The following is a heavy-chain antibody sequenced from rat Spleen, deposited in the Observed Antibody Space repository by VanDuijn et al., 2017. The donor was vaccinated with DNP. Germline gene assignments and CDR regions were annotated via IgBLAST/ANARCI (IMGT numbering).Heavy chain of an antibody. V-gene: IGHV3-1*01. Sequence: EVQLQESGPGLVKPSQSLSLTCSVTGYSITSNYWGWIRKFPGNKMEWMGYISYSGSTSYNPSLKSRISITRDTSKNQFFLQLNSVTTEDTATYYCARYMAEGIVRPLYYFDYWGQGVMVTVSS. J-gene: IGHJ2*01. CDR2: ISYSGST. CDR3: ARYMAEGIVRPLYYFDY. D-gene: IGHD1-11*01. CDR1: GYSITSNY.